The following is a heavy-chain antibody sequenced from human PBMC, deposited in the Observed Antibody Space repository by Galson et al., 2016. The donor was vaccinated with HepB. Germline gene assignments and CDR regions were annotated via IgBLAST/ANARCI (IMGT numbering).Heavy chain of an antibody. CDR1: GFTFSRYW. CDR3: ARDERTALYCFY. Sequence: SLRLSCAASGFTFSRYWMSWVRQAPGKGLEWVADIKGDASEKYYVDSVKGRFTISRDNAKNSVYLQRNSLRVEDTAVYYCARDERTALYCFYGGQGILFTVST. CDR2: IKGDASEK. J-gene: IGHJ4*02. D-gene: IGHD2-15*01. V-gene: IGHV3-7*01.